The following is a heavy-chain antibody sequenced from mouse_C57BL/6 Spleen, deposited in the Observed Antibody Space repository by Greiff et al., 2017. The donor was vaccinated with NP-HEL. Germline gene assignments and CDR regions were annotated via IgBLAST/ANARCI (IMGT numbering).Heavy chain of an antibody. V-gene: IGHV14-4*01. J-gene: IGHJ4*01. CDR3: TIITTVVPDALDY. CDR1: GFNIKDDY. CDR2: IDPENGDT. Sequence: EVKLVESGAELVRPGASVKLSCTASGFNIKDDYMHWVKQRPEQGLEWIGWIDPENGDTEYASKFQGKATITADTSSNTAYLQLSSLTSEDTAVYYGTIITTVVPDALDYWGQGTSVTVSS. D-gene: IGHD1-1*01.